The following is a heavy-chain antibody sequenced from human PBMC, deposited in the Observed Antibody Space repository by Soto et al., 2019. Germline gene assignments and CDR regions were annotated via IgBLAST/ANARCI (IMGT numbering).Heavy chain of an antibody. J-gene: IGHJ4*02. Sequence: GGSLRLSCAASGFTFSSYAMSWVRQAPGKGLEWVSAISGSGGSTYYADSVKGRFTISRDNSKNTLYLQMNSLRAEDTAVYYCANALEQLWVYYFDYWGQGTLVTVSS. V-gene: IGHV3-23*01. CDR3: ANALEQLWVYYFDY. CDR1: GFTFSSYA. CDR2: ISGSGGST. D-gene: IGHD6-6*01.